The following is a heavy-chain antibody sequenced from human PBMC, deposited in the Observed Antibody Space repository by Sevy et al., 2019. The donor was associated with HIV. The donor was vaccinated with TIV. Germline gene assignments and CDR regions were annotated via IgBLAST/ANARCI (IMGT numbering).Heavy chain of an antibody. CDR1: GSSISSGYY. CDR3: ARATGSYPAEYFQY. D-gene: IGHD3-16*02. CDR2: IYQSGST. J-gene: IGHJ1*01. Sequence: SETLSLTCAVSGSSISSGYYWGWIRQPPGKGLERIGNIYQSGSTYSNPSLKSRVTISLHTSKKQFSLKLSSVTAADTAVYYCARATGSYPAEYFQYWGQGTLVTVSS. V-gene: IGHV4-38-2*01.